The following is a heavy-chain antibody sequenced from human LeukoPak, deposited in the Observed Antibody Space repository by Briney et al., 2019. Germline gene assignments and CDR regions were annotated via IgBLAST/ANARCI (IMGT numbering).Heavy chain of an antibody. J-gene: IGHJ4*02. D-gene: IGHD3-3*01. CDR2: IHYSGST. V-gene: IGHV4-59*01. CDR3: AREGGFYRPLDY. CDR1: GGSISSYY. Sequence: SETLSLTCTVSGGSISSYYWSWIRQPPGKGVEWIGYIHYSGSTNYNPSLKSRVTISVDTSKNKFSLKLSSVTAADSAVYYCAREGGFYRPLDYSGQGTLVTVSS.